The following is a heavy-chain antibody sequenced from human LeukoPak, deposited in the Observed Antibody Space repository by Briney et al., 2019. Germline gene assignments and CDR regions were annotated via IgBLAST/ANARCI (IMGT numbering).Heavy chain of an antibody. D-gene: IGHD2/OR15-2a*01. Sequence: GGSLRLSCSASGFTFSSYAMHWVRQAAGEGLEYVSAINSDGDSTYYADSVKGRFTISRDNSKNTLYLQMSSLRPEDSVVYYCVKTPYSSTWYVGDSWGQGTLVTVSS. V-gene: IGHV3-64D*06. CDR1: GFTFSSYA. CDR3: VKTPYSSTWYVGDS. J-gene: IGHJ4*02. CDR2: INSDGDST.